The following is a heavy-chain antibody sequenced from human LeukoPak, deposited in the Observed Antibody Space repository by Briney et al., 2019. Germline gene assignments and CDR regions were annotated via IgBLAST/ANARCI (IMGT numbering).Heavy chain of an antibody. D-gene: IGHD3-10*01. J-gene: IGHJ4*02. CDR3: ARRRSYYYGSGSYPFDY. CDR2: IYYSGST. V-gene: IGHV4-39*01. Sequence: PSETLSLTCTVSSGSISSSSYYWGWIRQPPGKGLEWIGSIYYSGSTYYNPSLKSRVTISVDTSKNQFSLKLSSVTAADTAVYYCARRRSYYYGSGSYPFDYWGQGTLVTVSS. CDR1: SGSISSSSYY.